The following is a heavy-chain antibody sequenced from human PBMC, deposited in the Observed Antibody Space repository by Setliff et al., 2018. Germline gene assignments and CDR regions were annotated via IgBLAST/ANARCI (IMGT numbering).Heavy chain of an antibody. CDR2: IYYSGNN. Sequence: SETLSLTCTVSGGSINSSTYNSRSYYWGWVRQPPGKGLEWIGRIYYSGNNYYNASLKSRLTISVDTSKNQFSLKLRSVTAADTAVYYCARTGTYRYFDYWGQGIQVTVSS. V-gene: IGHV4-39*01. CDR1: GGSINSSTYNSRSYY. J-gene: IGHJ4*02. CDR3: ARTGTYRYFDY. D-gene: IGHD1-1*01.